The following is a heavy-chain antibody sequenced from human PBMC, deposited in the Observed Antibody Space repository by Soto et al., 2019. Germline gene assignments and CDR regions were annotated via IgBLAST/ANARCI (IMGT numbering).Heavy chain of an antibody. CDR2: INHSGST. CDR3: ARLYDYIWGSYRYTGGYFDY. CDR1: GGSFSGYY. Sequence: SETLSLTCAVYGGSFSGYYWSWIRQPPGKGLEWIGEINHSGSTNYNPSLKSRVTISVDTSKNQFSLKLSSVTAADTAVYYCARLYDYIWGSYRYTGGYFDYWGQGTLVTVSS. V-gene: IGHV4-34*01. D-gene: IGHD3-16*02. J-gene: IGHJ4*02.